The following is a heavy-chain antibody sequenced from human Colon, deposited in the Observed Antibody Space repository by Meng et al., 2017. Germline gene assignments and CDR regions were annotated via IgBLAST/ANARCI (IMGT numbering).Heavy chain of an antibody. J-gene: IGHJ4*02. D-gene: IGHD3-22*01. CDR2: IYGDDEK. CDR3: AHLVRHYDRSGYPDY. Sequence: QITLRESGPSLVKPTQTLTLTCTSSVFSLSTSDVGVGWGRRPPGKALEWLALIYGDDEKRPRPSLQNRLTITKDTSKNQVVLTMTNMDPVDTATYYCAHLVRHYDRSGYPDYWGQGTLVTVSS. CDR1: VFSLSTSDVG. V-gene: IGHV2-5*02.